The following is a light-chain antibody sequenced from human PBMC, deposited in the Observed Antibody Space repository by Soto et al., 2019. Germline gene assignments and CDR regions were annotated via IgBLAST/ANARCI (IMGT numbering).Light chain of an antibody. Sequence: EIVLTQSPGTLSLSPGERATLSCRASQSVASRNLAWYQQKSGQAPRLLIYGASSRAIHTPDRFSGRASGTDFTLTISGLEPEDFAVYYCQHFGNSLWTFGQGTKVEI. CDR2: GAS. CDR1: QSVASRN. CDR3: QHFGNSLWT. J-gene: IGKJ1*01. V-gene: IGKV3-20*01.